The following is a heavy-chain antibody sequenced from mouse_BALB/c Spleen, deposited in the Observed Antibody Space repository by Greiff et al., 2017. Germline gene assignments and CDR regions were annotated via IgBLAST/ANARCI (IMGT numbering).Heavy chain of an antibody. CDR1: GFTFSSYA. CDR2: ISSGGSYT. D-gene: IGHD1-2*01. CDR3: ARDRGYGYGFAY. V-gene: IGHV5-9-4*01. Sequence: EVKLVESGGGLVKPGGSLKLSCAASGFTFSSYAMSWVRQSPEKRLEWVAEISSGGSYTYYPDTVTGRFTISRDNAKNTLYLEMSSLRSEDTAMYYCARDRGYGYGFAYWGQGTLVTVSA. J-gene: IGHJ3*01.